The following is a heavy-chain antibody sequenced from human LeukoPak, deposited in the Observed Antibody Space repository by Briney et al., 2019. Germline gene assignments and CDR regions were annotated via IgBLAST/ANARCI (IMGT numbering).Heavy chain of an antibody. Sequence: GGSLRLSCAASGFTFSDSWMSWVRQAPGKGLQWVANIKKDGSEKYYVDSVKGRFTISRDNAKNLLFLQMNSLRVEDTAVYYCAKEGGFWSGYPCDYWGQGTLVTVSS. CDR1: GFTFSDSW. CDR2: IKKDGSEK. V-gene: IGHV3-7*03. CDR3: AKEGGFWSGYPCDY. J-gene: IGHJ4*02. D-gene: IGHD3-3*01.